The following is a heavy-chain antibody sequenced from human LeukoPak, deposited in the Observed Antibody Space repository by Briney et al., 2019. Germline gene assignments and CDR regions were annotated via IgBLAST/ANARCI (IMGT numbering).Heavy chain of an antibody. Sequence: GGSLRLSCSASGCTFSSYAMHWVRQAPGKGLEYVSAISSYGGRTYYTDSVKGRFTITRDNSKNTLYLQMSSLRAEDTAVYYCVKDEVKSRDGYNLGAFDIWGQGTTVTVSS. J-gene: IGHJ3*02. D-gene: IGHD5-24*01. CDR3: VKDEVKSRDGYNLGAFDI. CDR2: ISSYGGRT. CDR1: GCTFSSYA. V-gene: IGHV3-64D*09.